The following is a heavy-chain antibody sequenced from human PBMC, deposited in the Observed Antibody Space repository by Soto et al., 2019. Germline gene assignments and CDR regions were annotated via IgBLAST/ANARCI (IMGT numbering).Heavy chain of an antibody. J-gene: IGHJ4*02. CDR1: GYTFTDYY. D-gene: IGHD6-19*01. V-gene: IGHV1-2*04. CDR3: ARGVSGLSPFDV. Sequence: QVQLVQSGAELKKPGASVKVSCKASGYTFTDYYVHWLRQAPGQGLEWMGWINPKSGVTHYAQKFQGWVTLISDTSVTTAYMELNRLKSDDTAVFFCARGVSGLSPFDVWGQGTLVTVSS. CDR2: INPKSGVT.